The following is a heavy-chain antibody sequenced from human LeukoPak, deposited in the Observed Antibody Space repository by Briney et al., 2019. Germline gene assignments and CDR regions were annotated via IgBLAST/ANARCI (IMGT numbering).Heavy chain of an antibody. Sequence: PRGSLRLSCAASGFTFSSYGMSWVRQAPGKRLEWVSAISGSGVSTYYTGSVKGRFTISRDNSKNTLYLQMNSLRAEDTAVYYCAREDGSGSYYSFPYWGQGTLVTVSS. D-gene: IGHD3-10*01. V-gene: IGHV3-23*01. CDR3: AREDGSGSYYSFPY. CDR2: ISGSGVST. CDR1: GFTFSSYG. J-gene: IGHJ4*02.